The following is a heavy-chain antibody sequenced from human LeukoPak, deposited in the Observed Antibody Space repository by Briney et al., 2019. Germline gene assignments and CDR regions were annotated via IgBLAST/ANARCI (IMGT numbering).Heavy chain of an antibody. Sequence: ASVKVSCKASGYTFTSYAMHWVRQAPGQRLEWMGWINAGNGNTKYSQKFQGRVTITRDTSASTAYMELSSLRSEDTAVYYCARDPALRYFDWLPYYYYYGMDVWGQGTTVTVSS. D-gene: IGHD3-9*01. V-gene: IGHV1-3*01. CDR1: GYTFTSYA. J-gene: IGHJ6*02. CDR2: INAGNGNT. CDR3: ARDPALRYFDWLPYYYYYGMDV.